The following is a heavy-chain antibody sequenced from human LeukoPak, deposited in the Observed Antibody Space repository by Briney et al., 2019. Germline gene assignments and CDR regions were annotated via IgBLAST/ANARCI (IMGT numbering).Heavy chain of an antibody. J-gene: IGHJ5*02. D-gene: IGHD3-22*01. Sequence: ASVKVSCKASGYTFTGYYMHWVRQAPGQGLEWMGWINPSGGSTSYAQKFQGRVTMTRDTSTSTVYMELSSLRSEDTAVYYCARGVRSKWTYDSSGYLNGPWGQGTLVTVSS. CDR1: GYTFTGYY. V-gene: IGHV1-46*01. CDR2: INPSGGST. CDR3: ARGVRSKWTYDSSGYLNGP.